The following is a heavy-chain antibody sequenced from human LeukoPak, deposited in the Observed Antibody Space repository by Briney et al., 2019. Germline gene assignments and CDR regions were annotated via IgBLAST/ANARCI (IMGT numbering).Heavy chain of an antibody. D-gene: IGHD2-2*01. V-gene: IGHV1-69*04. CDR2: IIPILGIA. CDR1: GGTFSSYA. CDR3: AREGAMRESWFDP. Sequence: SVKVSCKASGGTFSSYAISWVRQAPGQGLEWMGRIIPILGIANYAQKFQGRVTITADKSTSTAYMELSSLRSEDTAVYYCAREGAMRESWFDPWGQGTLVTVSS. J-gene: IGHJ5*02.